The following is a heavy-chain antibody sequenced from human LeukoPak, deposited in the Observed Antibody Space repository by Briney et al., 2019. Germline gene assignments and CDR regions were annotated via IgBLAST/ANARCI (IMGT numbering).Heavy chain of an antibody. CDR1: GGYISSYS. D-gene: IGHD2-21*01. J-gene: IGHJ4*02. V-gene: IGHV4-59*08. CDR3: ARHLNNCGDDCYIFDY. Sequence: KSSETLSLTCTVSGGYISSYSWSWIRQPPGKGLEWIGYMYSRGSTNDNPSLKSRVTISVDTSKNQFSLRVSSVTAADTAVYYCARHLNNCGDDCYIFDYWGQGTLVTVSS. CDR2: MYSRGST.